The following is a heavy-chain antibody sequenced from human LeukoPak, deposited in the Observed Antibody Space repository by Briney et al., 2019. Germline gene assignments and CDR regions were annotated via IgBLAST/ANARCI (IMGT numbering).Heavy chain of an antibody. D-gene: IGHD1-26*01. CDR3: ASVPVYSGSYWGPSFDY. Sequence: PSETLSLTCTVSGGSISSSSYYWGWIRQPPGKGLEWIGEINHSGSTNYNPSLKSRVTISVDTSKNQFSLKLSSVTAADTAVYYCASVPVYSGSYWGPSFDYWGQGTLVTVSS. CDR1: GGSISSSSYY. J-gene: IGHJ4*02. V-gene: IGHV4-39*07. CDR2: INHSGST.